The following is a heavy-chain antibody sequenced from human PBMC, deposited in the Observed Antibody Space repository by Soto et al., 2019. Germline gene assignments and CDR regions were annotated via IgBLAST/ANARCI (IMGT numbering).Heavy chain of an antibody. Sequence: PGESLKISCNGSGYSFSGYWITWVRQKPGKGLEWMGRIDPSDSQTYYSPSFRGHVTISATKSITTVFLQWSSLRASDTAMYYFARQISDTDTGLNLQYFFDYWGQGTQVTVSS. CDR3: ARQISDTDTGLNLQYFFDY. J-gene: IGHJ4*02. V-gene: IGHV5-10-1*01. D-gene: IGHD5-18*01. CDR2: IDPSDSQT. CDR1: GYSFSGYW.